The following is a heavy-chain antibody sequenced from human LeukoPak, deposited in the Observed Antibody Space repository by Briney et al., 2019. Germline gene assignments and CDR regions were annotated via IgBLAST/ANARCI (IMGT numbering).Heavy chain of an antibody. J-gene: IGHJ6*04. V-gene: IGHV3-15*01. Sequence: PGGSLRLSCAASGFTFSNAWMSWVRQAPGKGLEWDGRIKSKTDGGTTDYAAPVKGRFTVSRDDSKNTLYLQMNSLKTEDTAVYYCTTDPDYYGSGSYLYYYGMDVWGKGTTVTVSS. CDR2: IKSKTDGGTT. D-gene: IGHD3-10*01. CDR1: GFTFSNAW. CDR3: TTDPDYYGSGSYLYYYGMDV.